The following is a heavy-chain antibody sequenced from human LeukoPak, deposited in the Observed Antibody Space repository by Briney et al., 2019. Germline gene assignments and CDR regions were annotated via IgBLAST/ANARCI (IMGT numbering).Heavy chain of an antibody. CDR1: GYTFTGYY. CDR2: INPNIGGT. D-gene: IGHD2-21*02. J-gene: IGHJ3*02. Sequence: ASVKVSCKASGYTFTGYYMHWVRQAPGQGREWMGRINPNIGGTNYAQKFQGRVTMTRDTSISTAYMELSRLRSDDTAVYYCARSLIVVVTYPGDDAFDIWGQGTMVTVSS. CDR3: ARSLIVVVTYPGDDAFDI. V-gene: IGHV1-2*06.